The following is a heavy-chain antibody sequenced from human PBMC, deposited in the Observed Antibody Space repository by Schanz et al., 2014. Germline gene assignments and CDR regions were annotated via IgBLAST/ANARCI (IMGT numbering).Heavy chain of an antibody. CDR3: ARENLNWEAFDI. J-gene: IGHJ3*02. Sequence: EVQLVESGGGLVQPGRSLRLSCEASGFTFSRYWMHWVRQAPGKGLEWLSYISRDGTTSYYADSVKGRFTISRDNAKNSLYLEMTSLRGEDTAVYYCARENLNWEAFDIWGQGTVVTVSS. V-gene: IGHV3-48*04. CDR2: ISRDGTTS. CDR1: GFTFSRYW. D-gene: IGHD7-27*01.